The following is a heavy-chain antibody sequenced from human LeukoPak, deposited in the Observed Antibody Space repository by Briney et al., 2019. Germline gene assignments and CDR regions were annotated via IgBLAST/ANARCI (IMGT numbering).Heavy chain of an antibody. CDR3: ANYGAFDAFDI. D-gene: IGHD4-17*01. CDR1: GFTFSRNW. CDR2: IQPDGSEQ. V-gene: IGHV3-7*01. J-gene: IGHJ3*02. Sequence: GGSLRLSCVASGFTFSRNWMSWVRQAPGKGLEWVGNIQPDGSEQYPVDSVKGRFTISRDNARNSLYLQMNSLRAEDTAVYYCANYGAFDAFDIWGQGTMVTVSS.